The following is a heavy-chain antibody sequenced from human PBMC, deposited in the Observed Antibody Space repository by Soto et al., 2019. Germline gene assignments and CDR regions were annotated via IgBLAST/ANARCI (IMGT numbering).Heavy chain of an antibody. CDR3: TTRLNAHLDY. CDR1: GFTFSHYT. J-gene: IGHJ4*02. CDR2: ISDRPTGHS. D-gene: IGHD2-2*01. V-gene: IGHV3-23*01. Sequence: EVHLLESGGGLVHPGGSLTLSCVASGFTFSHYTLNWVRQAPGKGPEWVSTISDRPTGHSHYAESVRGRFVISRDDSPNTVYLQMDSLRADDTAVYYCTTRLNAHLDYWAQGVRVTVAA.